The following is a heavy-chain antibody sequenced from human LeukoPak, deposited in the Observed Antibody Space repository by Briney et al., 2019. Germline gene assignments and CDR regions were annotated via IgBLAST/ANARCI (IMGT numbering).Heavy chain of an antibody. CDR2: VSGSGDTT. CDR3: AKNAGLPYCTSTSCPLDP. J-gene: IGHJ5*02. D-gene: IGHD2-2*01. Sequence: GGSLRLSCAASGFTFSNYAMNWVRQAPGKGLEWVSAVSGSGDTTHYADSVEGRFTISRDNSKKTLCLQMNSLRAEDTALYYCAKNAGLPYCTSTSCPLDPCGQGTLVSVSS. V-gene: IGHV3-23*01. CDR1: GFTFSNYA.